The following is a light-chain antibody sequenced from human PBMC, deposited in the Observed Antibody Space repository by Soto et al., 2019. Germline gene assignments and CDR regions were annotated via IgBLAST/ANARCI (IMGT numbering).Light chain of an antibody. V-gene: IGLV2-14*01. CDR3: SSQAVSSTLV. J-gene: IGLJ2*01. CDR2: DVS. CDR1: SSDIGGYNY. Sequence: QSALTQPASVSGSPGQSITISCTGTSSDIGGYNYVSWYQQHPGKAPKLMIYDVSNRPSGVSNRFSGSKSGNTASRTISGLQAEDEADYYCSSQAVSSTLVFGGGTKLTVL.